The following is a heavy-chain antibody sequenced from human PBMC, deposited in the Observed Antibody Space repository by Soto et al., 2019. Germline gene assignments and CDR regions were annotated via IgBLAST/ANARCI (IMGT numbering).Heavy chain of an antibody. CDR2: IGYDGINE. V-gene: IGHV3-33*08. CDR3: TTSRGDGYKLGVGIDY. Sequence: QARLVESGGGVVQPGRSLRLSCAVSGFTFSNYGMHWVRQAPGKGLEWVALIGYDGINEYYADSVKGRFTISRDISKNTLYLQMNRLRPEVTAVYYCTTSRGDGYKLGVGIDYWGQGTLVTVSS. CDR1: GFTFSNYG. J-gene: IGHJ4*02. D-gene: IGHD3-10*01.